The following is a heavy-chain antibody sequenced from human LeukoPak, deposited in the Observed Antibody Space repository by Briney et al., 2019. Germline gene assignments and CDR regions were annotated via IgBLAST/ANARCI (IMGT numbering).Heavy chain of an antibody. CDR2: IIPIFGTA. D-gene: IGHD6-19*01. Sequence: SVKVACKESRGTFSSYPISWVRQAPGQALEWMGGIIPIFGTANYAQKFQGRVTITADESTSTAYMELSSLRSEDTAVYYCARDAAHSSGWYLSRYMDVWGKGTTVTVSS. CDR3: ARDAAHSSGWYLSRYMDV. V-gene: IGHV1-69*13. CDR1: RGTFSSYP. J-gene: IGHJ6*03.